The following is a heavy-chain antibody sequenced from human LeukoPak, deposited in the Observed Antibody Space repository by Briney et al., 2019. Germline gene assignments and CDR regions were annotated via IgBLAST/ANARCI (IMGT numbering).Heavy chain of an antibody. CDR1: GVSFSGYY. D-gene: IGHD3-22*01. J-gene: IGHJ3*02. CDR3: ARHVPHYYDSSGDAFDI. CDR2: INHSGSA. Sequence: SETLSLTCAVYGVSFSGYYWSWIRQSPGKGLEWIGEINHSGSASYNPSLKSRVTISVDTSKNQFSLKLSSVTAADTAVYYCARHVPHYYDSSGDAFDIWGQGTMVTVSS. V-gene: IGHV4-34*01.